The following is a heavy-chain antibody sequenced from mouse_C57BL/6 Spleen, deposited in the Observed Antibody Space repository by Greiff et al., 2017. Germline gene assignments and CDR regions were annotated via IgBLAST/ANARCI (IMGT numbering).Heavy chain of an antibody. Sequence: QVQLKESGPELVKPGASVKISCKASGYAFSSSWMNWVKQRPGKGLEWIGRIYPGDGDTNYNGKFKGKATLTADKSSSTAYMQLSSLTSEDSAVYFCARKGYSNYVGAMDYWGQGTSVTVSS. CDR2: IYPGDGDT. J-gene: IGHJ4*01. V-gene: IGHV1-82*01. D-gene: IGHD2-5*01. CDR1: GYAFSSSW. CDR3: ARKGYSNYVGAMDY.